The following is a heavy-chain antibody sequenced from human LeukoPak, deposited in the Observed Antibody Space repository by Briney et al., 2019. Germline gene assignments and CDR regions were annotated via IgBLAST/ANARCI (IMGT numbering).Heavy chain of an antibody. CDR2: IYSSVST. D-gene: IGHD2-15*01. CDR1: GDSINDHY. V-gene: IGHV4-4*09. Sequence: SETLSLTCTVSGDSINDHYWSWIRQPPGEGLEWIAYIYSSVSTNYNPSLKSRVTISIDTSKSQFSLQLTSVTAADAGVYYCARQRCSGGSCYRVGQLYYMDVWGKGTTATVSS. J-gene: IGHJ6*03. CDR3: ARQRCSGGSCYRVGQLYYMDV.